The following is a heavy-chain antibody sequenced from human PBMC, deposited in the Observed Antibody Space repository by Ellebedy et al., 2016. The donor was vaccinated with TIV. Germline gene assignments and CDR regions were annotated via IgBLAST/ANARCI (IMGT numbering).Heavy chain of an antibody. CDR2: IYSAGNT. V-gene: IGHV3-53*01. J-gene: IGHJ4*02. D-gene: IGHD1-26*01. CDR1: GFSISSNY. CDR3: ARVDLGLAFHY. Sequence: GESLKISCVVSGFSISSNYMSWVRQAPGEGLEWVSIIYSAGNTYYADSAKGRFTISRDTSRNTLYLQMNSLRGEDTAVYYCARVDLGLAFHYWGRGALVTVSS.